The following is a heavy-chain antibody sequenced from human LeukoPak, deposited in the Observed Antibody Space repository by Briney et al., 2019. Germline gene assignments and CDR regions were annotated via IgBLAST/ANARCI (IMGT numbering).Heavy chain of an antibody. CDR3: ARGSKGRYYGLGSQFGYYYMDV. Sequence: SVTVSCKASGGTFSTYAISWVRQAPGQGLEWMGGIIPIFGTANYAQKFQGRVTITADASTSTAYMELSSLRSEDTAVYYCARGSKGRYYGLGSQFGYYYMDVWGKGTTVTVSS. CDR2: IIPIFGTA. D-gene: IGHD3-10*01. V-gene: IGHV1-69*13. J-gene: IGHJ6*03. CDR1: GGTFSTYA.